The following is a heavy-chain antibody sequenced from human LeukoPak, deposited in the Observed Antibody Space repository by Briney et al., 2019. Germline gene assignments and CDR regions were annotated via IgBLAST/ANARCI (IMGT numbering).Heavy chain of an antibody. CDR1: GFTFSNHG. Sequence: PGGSLRLSCAASGFTFSNHGMHWVRQAPGKGLGWVALIRFDGSHKYYADSVKGRFTISRDNSKSTVYLQMNSLRAEDTAVYYCSKDLTSDFGGDFDPWGQGTLVTVSS. D-gene: IGHD3-10*01. V-gene: IGHV3-30*02. J-gene: IGHJ5*02. CDR3: SKDLTSDFGGDFDP. CDR2: IRFDGSHK.